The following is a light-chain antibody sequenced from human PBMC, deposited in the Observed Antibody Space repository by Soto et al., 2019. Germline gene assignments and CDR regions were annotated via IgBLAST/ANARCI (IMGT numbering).Light chain of an antibody. CDR1: QSISSW. Sequence: DIRMTQSPSTLSASVGDSVTITCRASQSISSWLAWYQQRPGKAPKVLIYDASSLQSGVPSRFSGSGSGTEFTLTISSLQPDDFATYYCQQYNIYPWTFGQGTKVDIK. V-gene: IGKV1-5*01. CDR2: DAS. CDR3: QQYNIYPWT. J-gene: IGKJ1*01.